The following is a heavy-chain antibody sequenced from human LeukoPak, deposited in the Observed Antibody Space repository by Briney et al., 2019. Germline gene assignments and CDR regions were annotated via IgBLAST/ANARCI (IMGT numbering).Heavy chain of an antibody. CDR3: ARDGTGSSPGDYFYYMDV. Sequence: SGGSLRLSCAASGFTFSNDWMHWVRQAPGKGLVWVSRINTDGSTTTYADSVKGRFTISRDNAKNTLYLQMNSLRVDDTAIYYCARDGTGSSPGDYFYYMDVWGKGTTVTVSS. D-gene: IGHD3/OR15-3a*01. V-gene: IGHV3-74*01. CDR1: GFTFSNDW. J-gene: IGHJ6*03. CDR2: INTDGSTT.